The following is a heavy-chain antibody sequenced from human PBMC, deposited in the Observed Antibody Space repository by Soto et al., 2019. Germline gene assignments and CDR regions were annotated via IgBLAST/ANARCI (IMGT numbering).Heavy chain of an antibody. J-gene: IGHJ4*02. D-gene: IGHD4-17*01. CDR3: ARPYGDSAPFDY. Sequence: EVQLVESGGGLVKPGGSLRLSCAASGFTFSSYSMNWVRQAPGKGLEWVSSISSSSSYIYYADSVKGRFTISRDNAKNSLYLQMISLSAEDTAVYDCARPYGDSAPFDYWGQGTLVAVSS. V-gene: IGHV3-21*01. CDR1: GFTFSSYS. CDR2: ISSSSSYI.